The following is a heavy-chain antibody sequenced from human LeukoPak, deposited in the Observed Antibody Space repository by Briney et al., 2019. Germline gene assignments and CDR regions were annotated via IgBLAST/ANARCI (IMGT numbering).Heavy chain of an antibody. D-gene: IGHD3-22*01. CDR1: GYTFTSYY. CDR3: ARDRRIVVATPWGYYGMDV. Sequence: ASVKVSCTASGYTFTSYYMHWVRQAPGQGLEWMGIINPSGGSTSYAQKFQGRVTMTRDTSTSTVYMELSSLRSEDTAVYYCARDRRIVVATPWGYYGMDVWGQGTTVTVSS. J-gene: IGHJ6*02. CDR2: INPSGGST. V-gene: IGHV1-46*01.